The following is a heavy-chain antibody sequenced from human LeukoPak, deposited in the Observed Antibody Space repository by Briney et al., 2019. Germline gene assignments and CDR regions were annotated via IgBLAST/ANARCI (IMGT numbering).Heavy chain of an antibody. CDR2: IDPNRGGT. CDR3: ARDPKNTYYLDV. V-gene: IGHV1-2*02. Sequence: ASVKVSCKASGYTFTGYYLHWVRQAPGQGLEWMGWIDPNRGGTNYAQKFQGQVTMTRDTSISTAYMELSRLTSDDTAVYYCARDPKNTYYLDVWGKGTTVTVSS. J-gene: IGHJ6*03. CDR1: GYTFTGYY.